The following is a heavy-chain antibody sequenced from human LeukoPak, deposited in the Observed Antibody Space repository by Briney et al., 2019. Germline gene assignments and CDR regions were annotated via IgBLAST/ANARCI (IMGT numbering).Heavy chain of an antibody. CDR3: ARQLSGEWLSRTPYYFDY. D-gene: IGHD3-3*01. Sequence: SETLSLTCTVSGGSISSSSYYWGWIRQPPGKGLAWIGSIYYSGSTYYNPSLKSRVTISVDTSKNQFSLKLSSVTAADTAVYYCARQLSGEWLSRTPYYFDYWGQGTLVTVSS. CDR1: GGSISSSSYY. J-gene: IGHJ4*02. V-gene: IGHV4-39*01. CDR2: IYYSGST.